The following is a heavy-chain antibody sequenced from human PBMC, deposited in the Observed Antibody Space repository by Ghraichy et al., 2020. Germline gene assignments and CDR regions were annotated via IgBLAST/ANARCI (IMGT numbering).Heavy chain of an antibody. CDR1: GGSFSGNY. Sequence: SETLSLTCGVNGGSFSGNYWTWIRQPPGKGLEWIGEISLSGSTKYESSLKSRVTISADTSKQQSSLKLNSVTAADTAVYYCAGHDGQWLASWGQGTLVTVSS. V-gene: IGHV4-34*01. D-gene: IGHD6-19*01. CDR3: AGHDGQWLAS. CDR2: ISLSGST. J-gene: IGHJ5*02.